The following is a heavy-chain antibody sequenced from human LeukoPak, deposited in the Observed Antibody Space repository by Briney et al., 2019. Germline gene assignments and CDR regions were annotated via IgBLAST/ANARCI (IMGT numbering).Heavy chain of an antibody. CDR1: GGSIGSTTYY. V-gene: IGHV4-39*01. J-gene: IGHJ3*02. CDR3: ARHKQSGTYYDAFDI. CDR2: IYYSGST. Sequence: SETLSLTCTVSGGSIGSTTYYWGWIRQPPGKELKCIGSIYYSGSTYYNPSLKSRVTISLDTSKNQFSLKLSSVTAADTAVYYCARHKQSGTYYDAFDIWGQGTMVTVSS. D-gene: IGHD1-26*01.